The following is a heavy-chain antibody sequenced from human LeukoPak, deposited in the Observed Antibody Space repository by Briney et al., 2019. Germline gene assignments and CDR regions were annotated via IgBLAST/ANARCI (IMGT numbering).Heavy chain of an antibody. D-gene: IGHD3-9*01. CDR1: PGSISSSSYY. CDR3: ARDHADILTGYPYYFDY. J-gene: IGHJ4*02. V-gene: IGHV4-39*07. Sequence: PSETLSLTCTVSPGSISSSSYYWGWIRQPPGKGLEWIGSIYYSGSTYYNPSLKSRVTISVDTSKNQLSLKLSSVTAADTAVYYCARDHADILTGYPYYFDYWGQGTLVTVSS. CDR2: IYYSGST.